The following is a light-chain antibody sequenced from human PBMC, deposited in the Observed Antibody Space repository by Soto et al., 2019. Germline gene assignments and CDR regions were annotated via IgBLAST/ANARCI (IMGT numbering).Light chain of an antibody. Sequence: DIVMTQSPDSLAVSLGERATINCKSSQSILYSSNNQNYLAWYQQKPGQPPKLLISWASTRESGVPDRFSGSGSVTDFTLTISSLQAEDVAGYYGQQYYSIPLTFAGGTKVEIK. V-gene: IGKV4-1*01. CDR1: QSILYSSNNQNY. CDR3: QQYYSIPLT. J-gene: IGKJ4*01. CDR2: WAS.